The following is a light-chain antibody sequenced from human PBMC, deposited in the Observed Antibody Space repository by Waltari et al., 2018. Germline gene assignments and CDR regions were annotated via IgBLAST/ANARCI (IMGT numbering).Light chain of an antibody. CDR1: QSVSNSY. Sequence: EVVLTQAPGTLSWSPGERATLPCKASQSVSNSYLAWYQQKLGQAPRLLIYGASSRATGIPDRFSGGGSGTDFALTISRLEPEDFAVYYCQQYGSSPRTFGQGTRLEIK. J-gene: IGKJ5*01. CDR3: QQYGSSPRT. CDR2: GAS. V-gene: IGKV3-20*01.